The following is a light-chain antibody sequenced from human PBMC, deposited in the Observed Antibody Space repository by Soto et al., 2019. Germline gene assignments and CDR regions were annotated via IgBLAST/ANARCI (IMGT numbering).Light chain of an antibody. V-gene: IGLV3-9*01. J-gene: IGLJ3*02. CDR2: RDS. CDR3: QVWDSSTARV. CDR1: NIGSKN. Sequence: SSELTQPLSVSVALGQTARLTRGGNNIGSKNVHWYQQKPGQAPVLVIYRDSNRPSGIPERFSGSNSGNTATLTISRAEGGDEADYYCQVWDSSTARVFGGGTKLTVL.